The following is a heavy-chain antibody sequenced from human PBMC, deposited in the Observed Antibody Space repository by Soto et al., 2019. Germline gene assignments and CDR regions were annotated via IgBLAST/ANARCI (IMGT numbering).Heavy chain of an antibody. Sequence: EVQLLESGGGLVQPGGSLRLSCAASGFTFSNYAMSWVRQAPGKGLEWVSAISGNAATTYYADSVQGRFTIPRDNSKNMLYLQMNSLSAEDTAVYYCAKRDGYFFDCWGQGTLVTVSA. V-gene: IGHV3-23*01. CDR3: AKRDGYFFDC. J-gene: IGHJ4*02. CDR2: ISGNAATT. CDR1: GFTFSNYA.